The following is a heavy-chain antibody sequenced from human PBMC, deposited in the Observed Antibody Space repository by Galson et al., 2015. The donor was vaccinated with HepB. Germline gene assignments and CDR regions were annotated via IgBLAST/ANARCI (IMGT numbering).Heavy chain of an antibody. J-gene: IGHJ4*02. CDR2: ISTYNGFT. Sequence: SVKVSCKASGYTFSSYGITWVRQAPGQGLEWMGWISTYNGFTKYEQKFQGRVTMSSDTSTRIVYMELRSLRSDDTAVYYCARVVRSGASYFDYWGQGALVTVSS. V-gene: IGHV1-18*01. CDR1: GYTFSSYG. CDR3: ARVVRSGASYFDY. D-gene: IGHD1-26*01.